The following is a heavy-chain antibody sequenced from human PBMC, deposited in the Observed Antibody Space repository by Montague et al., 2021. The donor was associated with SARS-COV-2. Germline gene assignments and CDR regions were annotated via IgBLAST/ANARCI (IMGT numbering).Heavy chain of an antibody. V-gene: IGHV4-59*01. CDR2: VHFSGIT. CDR3: SSDVSTVTYTFDH. J-gene: IGHJ4*02. D-gene: IGHD2-2*02. Sequence: SETLSLTCTVSGGSLNGYFWSWIRQSPGKTLEWLGYVHFSGITNYNPSLKIRVDISVDTSKSQLSLRLASVTAADTAVYFCSSDVSTVTYTFDHWGQGVLVTVSS. CDR1: GGSLNGYF.